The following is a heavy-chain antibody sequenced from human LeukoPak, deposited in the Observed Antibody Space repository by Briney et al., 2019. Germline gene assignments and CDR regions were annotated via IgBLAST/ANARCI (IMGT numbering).Heavy chain of an antibody. V-gene: IGHV3-74*01. D-gene: IGHD4-17*01. CDR2: INTDGSAT. Sequence: GGSLRLSCAASGFTFSNSWMHWVRQAPGKGLVWVSRINTDGSATNNGDSVKGRFTISRDNAKNTLYLQMNSLRADDTAVYYCASPGTTVTTRNAFDIWGQGTMVTVSS. CDR1: GFTFSNSW. J-gene: IGHJ3*02. CDR3: ASPGTTVTTRNAFDI.